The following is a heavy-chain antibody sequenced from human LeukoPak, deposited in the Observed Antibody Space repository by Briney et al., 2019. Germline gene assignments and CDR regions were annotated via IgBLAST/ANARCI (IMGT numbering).Heavy chain of an antibody. J-gene: IGHJ4*02. Sequence: GGSLRLSCAASGFTSSTYWMRWVRQAPGKWPEGVANIRQDGNEKYYVDSVKGRFTISRDNAENSLFLQMDSLRDEDTAMYYCARDPGIPAAGTVGYFDYWGQGILVTVSS. CDR2: IRQDGNEK. V-gene: IGHV3-7*01. CDR3: ARDPGIPAAGTVGYFDY. D-gene: IGHD6-13*01. CDR1: GFTSSTYW.